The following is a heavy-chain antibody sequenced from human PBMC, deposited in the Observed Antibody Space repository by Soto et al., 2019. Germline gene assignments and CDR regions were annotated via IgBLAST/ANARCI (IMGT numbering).Heavy chain of an antibody. CDR1: GGSISSYY. V-gene: IGHV4-59*01. CDR2: IYYSGST. Sequence: QVQLQESGPGLVKPSETLSLTCTVSGGSISSYYWSWIRQPPGKGLEWIGYIYYSGSTNYNPSLRSRVTISVDTSKNQFSLKLSSVTAADTAVYYCARGTVVVTALDAFDLWGQGTMVTVSS. J-gene: IGHJ3*01. D-gene: IGHD2-21*02. CDR3: ARGTVVVTALDAFDL.